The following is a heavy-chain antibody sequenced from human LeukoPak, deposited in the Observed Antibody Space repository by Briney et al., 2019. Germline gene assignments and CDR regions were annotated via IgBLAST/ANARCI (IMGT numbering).Heavy chain of an antibody. CDR3: ARLVNWFDP. CDR2: IYTSGST. Sequence: SETLSLTCTVSGGSISSYYWSWIRQPPGKGLEWIGYIYTSGSTNYNPSLKSRVTISVDTSKNQFSLKLSSVTAADTAVYYCARLVNWFDPWGQGILVTVSS. CDR1: GGSISSYY. V-gene: IGHV4-4*09. D-gene: IGHD2-2*01. J-gene: IGHJ5*02.